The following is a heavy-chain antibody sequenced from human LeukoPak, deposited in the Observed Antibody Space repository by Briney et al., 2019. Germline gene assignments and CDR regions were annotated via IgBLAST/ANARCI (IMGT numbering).Heavy chain of an antibody. CDR1: GGSISSSTYY. CDR3: ARGGWLRYFDY. Sequence: SETLSLTCTVSGGSISSSTYYWGWIRQPPGKGLEWIGYIYYSGSTNYNPSLKSRVTISVDTSKNQFSLKLSSVTAADTAVYYCARGGWLRYFDYWGQGTLVTVSS. V-gene: IGHV4-61*05. D-gene: IGHD5-12*01. J-gene: IGHJ4*02. CDR2: IYYSGST.